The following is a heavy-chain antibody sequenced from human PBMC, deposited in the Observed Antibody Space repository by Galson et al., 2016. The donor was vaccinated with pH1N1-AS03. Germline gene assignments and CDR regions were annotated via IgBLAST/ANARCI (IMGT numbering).Heavy chain of an antibody. D-gene: IGHD3-3*01. Sequence: TLSLTCAVSGGSISSADYYWSWIRQPPGKGLEWIGYIYYSGRTYYKPSLKNRVTISVDTSKNQFSLKLNSVPAADTAVYFCAREKLWARSDVWGQGTLVTVSS. CDR3: AREKLWARSDV. J-gene: IGHJ4*02. V-gene: IGHV4-30-4*01. CDR2: IYYSGRT. CDR1: GGSISSADYY.